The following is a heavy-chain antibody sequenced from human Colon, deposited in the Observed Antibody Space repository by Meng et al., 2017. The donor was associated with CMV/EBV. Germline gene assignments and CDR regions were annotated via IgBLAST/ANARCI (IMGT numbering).Heavy chain of an antibody. V-gene: IGHV3-48*03. Sequence: GGSLRLSCAASGITFSSYVMTWVRQAPGKGLEWVSYISSSGSTIYYADSVKGRFTISRDDAKNSLYLQMTNLQAGDTAVYYCARAPYCSNGVCFPGPYGLDVWSQGTTVTVSS. CDR3: ARAPYCSNGVCFPGPYGLDV. D-gene: IGHD2-8*01. CDR2: ISSSGSTI. CDR1: GITFSSYV. J-gene: IGHJ6*02.